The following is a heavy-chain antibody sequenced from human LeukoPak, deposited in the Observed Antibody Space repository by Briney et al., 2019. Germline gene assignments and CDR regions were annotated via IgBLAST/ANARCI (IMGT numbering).Heavy chain of an antibody. Sequence: SETLSLTCTVSGGSISSGDYYWSWIRQPPGKGLEWIGYIYYSEGAHYNPSLKSRLIISVDTSKNQFSLKLSSVTAADTAAYYCARIYDSSGYFLFDIWGQETMVTVSS. J-gene: IGHJ3*02. CDR3: ARIYDSSGYFLFDI. CDR1: GGSISSGDYY. D-gene: IGHD3-22*01. CDR2: IYYSEGA. V-gene: IGHV4-30-4*01.